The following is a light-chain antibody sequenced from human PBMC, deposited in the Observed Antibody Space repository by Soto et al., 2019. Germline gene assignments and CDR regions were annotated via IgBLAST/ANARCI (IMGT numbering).Light chain of an antibody. Sequence: EIVLTQSPGTLSLSPGERANLSCRASQSVTSSYLAWYQQKPGQAPRLLIYGASSRATGIPDRFSGSGSGTDFTLTISRLEPEDFAVYYCHQYVGSPLTFGGGTKVEIK. CDR3: HQYVGSPLT. CDR2: GAS. V-gene: IGKV3-20*01. J-gene: IGKJ4*01. CDR1: QSVTSSY.